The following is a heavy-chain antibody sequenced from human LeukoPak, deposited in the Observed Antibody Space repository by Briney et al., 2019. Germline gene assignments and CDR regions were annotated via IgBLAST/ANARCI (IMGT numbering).Heavy chain of an antibody. D-gene: IGHD4/OR15-4a*01. J-gene: IGHJ4*02. CDR2: IDISGGST. CDR3: ANEVRPNDY. CDR1: GFTFDSHA. V-gene: IGHV3-23*01. Sequence: GGSLRLSCAVSGFTFDSHAMCWVRQAPGKGLEWVSSIDISGGSTYYADSVKGRFTISRDNSKNTLYLQMNSLRGEDTALYFCANEVRPNDYWGQGTLVTVSS.